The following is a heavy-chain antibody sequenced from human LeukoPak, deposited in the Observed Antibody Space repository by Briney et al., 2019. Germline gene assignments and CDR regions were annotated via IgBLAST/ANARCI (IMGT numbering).Heavy chain of an antibody. J-gene: IGHJ3*02. V-gene: IGHV6-1*01. CDR2: TYYRSKWFN. D-gene: IGHD6-13*01. CDR1: GDNVSSNSAA. CDR3: AREFEQQLAYDAFDI. Sequence: SQTLSLTCVISGDNVSSNSAAWNWIRQSPSRGLEWLGRTYYRSKWFNNYAVSVKSRITLNPDTSKNQFSLQLNSVTPEDTAVYYCAREFEQQLAYDAFDIWGQGTMVTVSS.